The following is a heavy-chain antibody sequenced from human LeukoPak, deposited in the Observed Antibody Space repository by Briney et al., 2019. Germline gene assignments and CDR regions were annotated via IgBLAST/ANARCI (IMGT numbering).Heavy chain of an antibody. CDR2: ISGSGGST. D-gene: IGHD2-2*01. Sequence: PGGSLRLSCAASGFTFSSYAMSWVRQAPGKGLEWVSAISGSGGSTYYADSVKGRFTISRDNSKNTLYLQMNSLRAEDTAVYYCAKDRGFLGYCSSTSCPLDYWGQGTLVTVSS. CDR1: GFTFSSYA. V-gene: IGHV3-23*01. J-gene: IGHJ4*02. CDR3: AKDRGFLGYCSSTSCPLDY.